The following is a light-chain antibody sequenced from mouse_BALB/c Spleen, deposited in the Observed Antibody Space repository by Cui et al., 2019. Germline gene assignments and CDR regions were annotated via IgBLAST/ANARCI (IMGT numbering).Light chain of an antibody. CDR1: QRLLDSDGKTY. CDR3: WQGTHFPQT. V-gene: IGKV1-135*01. CDR2: LVS. Sequence: DVVLTQTPLTLSVTIGQPAPIPCTSSQRLLDSDGKTYLNWLLQRPGQAPKRLIYLVSKLDSGVPDRFTGSGSGTDFTLKISRVEAEDLGVYYCWQGTHFPQTFGGGTKLEIK. J-gene: IGKJ1*01.